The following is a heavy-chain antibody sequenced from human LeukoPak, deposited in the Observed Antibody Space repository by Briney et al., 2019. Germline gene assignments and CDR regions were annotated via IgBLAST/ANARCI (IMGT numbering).Heavy chain of an antibody. CDR3: ARGPSGYHNT. J-gene: IGHJ4*02. CDR2: ITGSGRGDST. Sequence: GGSLRLSCAASGFTFSSSAMSWVRQAPGKGLEWVSSITGSGRGDSTNYADSVKGRFTISRDNSKNTLYLQMNSLRAEDTAVYYCARGPSGYHNTGGQGTLVTVSS. CDR1: GFTFSSSA. V-gene: IGHV3-23*01. D-gene: IGHD5-12*01.